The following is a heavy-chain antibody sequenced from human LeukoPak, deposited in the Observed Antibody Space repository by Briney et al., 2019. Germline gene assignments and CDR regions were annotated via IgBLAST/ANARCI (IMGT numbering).Heavy chain of an antibody. CDR1: GYSFTSYW. D-gene: IGHD3-22*01. Sequence: GESLKISCKGSGYSFTSYWIGWVRQMPGKGLEWMGIIYPGDSDTRYSPSFQGQVTISADKSISTAYLQWSSLKASDTAMYYCAKTYYYDSSSALLIDYWGQGTLVTVSS. CDR3: AKTYYYDSSSALLIDY. CDR2: IYPGDSDT. J-gene: IGHJ4*02. V-gene: IGHV5-51*01.